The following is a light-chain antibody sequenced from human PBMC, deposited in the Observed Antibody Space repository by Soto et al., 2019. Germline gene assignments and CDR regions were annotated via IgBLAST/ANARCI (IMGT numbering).Light chain of an antibody. CDR2: EGS. J-gene: IGKJ1*01. Sequence: EIVMTQTPLSLSVTPGQPASISCKSSQSLLNGDGKTYLYWYLQKPGQPPQLLIYEGSKRFSGVPDRFSGSGSGTDFTLKISRVEAGDFGVYFCHQYGKSPRTFGQGTKV. V-gene: IGKV2D-29*01. CDR1: QSLLNGDGKTY. CDR3: HQYGKSPRT.